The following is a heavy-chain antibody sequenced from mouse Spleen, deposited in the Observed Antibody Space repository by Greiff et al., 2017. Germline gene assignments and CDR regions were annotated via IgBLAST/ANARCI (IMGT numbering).Heavy chain of an antibody. D-gene: IGHD2-3*01. CDR1: GFSLTSYG. CDR3: ARHTDGYHYAMDY. Sequence: VKLVESGPGLVAPSQSLSITCTVSGFSLTSYGVHWVRQPPGKGLEWLVVIWSDGSTTYNSALKSRLSISKDNSKSQVFLKMNSLQTDDTAMYYCARHTDGYHYAMDYWGQGTSVTVSS. V-gene: IGHV2-6-1*01. J-gene: IGHJ4*01. CDR2: IWSDGST.